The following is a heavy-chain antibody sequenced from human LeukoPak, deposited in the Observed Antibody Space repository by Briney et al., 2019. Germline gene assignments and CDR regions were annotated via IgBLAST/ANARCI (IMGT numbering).Heavy chain of an antibody. CDR3: ASTSGELLYHFDY. CDR1: GGTFSSYA. D-gene: IGHD3-10*01. Sequence: ASVKVSCKASGGTFSSYAISWVRQAPGQGLEWMGRIIPILGIANYAQKFQGRVTITADKSTSTAYMELSSLRSEDTAVSYCASTSGELLYHFDYWGQGTLVTVSS. CDR2: IIPILGIA. J-gene: IGHJ4*02. V-gene: IGHV1-69*04.